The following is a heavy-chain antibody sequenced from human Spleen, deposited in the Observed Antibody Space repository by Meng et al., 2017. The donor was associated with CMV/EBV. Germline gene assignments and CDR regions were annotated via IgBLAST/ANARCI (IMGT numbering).Heavy chain of an antibody. D-gene: IGHD3-10*01. CDR2: ISTTSSYI. CDR1: GFTFSSYA. J-gene: IGHJ6*02. CDR3: ARDIRGSDYYYGMDV. V-gene: IGHV3-21*01. Sequence: GGSLRLSCAASGFTFSSYAMNWVRQAPGKGLEWISFISTTSSYIDYADSVKGRFTISRDNARNSLFLQMNSLRAEDTAVYYCARDIRGSDYYYGMDVWGQGTTVTVSS.